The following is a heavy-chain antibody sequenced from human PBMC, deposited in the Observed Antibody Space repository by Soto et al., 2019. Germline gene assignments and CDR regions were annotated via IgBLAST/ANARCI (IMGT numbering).Heavy chain of an antibody. V-gene: IGHV3-23*01. D-gene: IGHD3-22*01. Sequence: PGGSLRLSCAASGFTFSSYAMTWVRQAPGKGLEWVSIISGRGTTTYYADSVKGRFTISRDNSKNTLYLQMNSLRADDTAVYYCAKEDNYYDSSGYYLEYFHHWGQGTLVTVSS. CDR1: GFTFSSYA. J-gene: IGHJ1*01. CDR2: ISGRGTTT. CDR3: AKEDNYYDSSGYYLEYFHH.